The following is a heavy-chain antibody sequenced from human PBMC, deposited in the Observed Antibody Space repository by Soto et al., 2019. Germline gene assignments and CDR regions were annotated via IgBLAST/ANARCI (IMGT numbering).Heavy chain of an antibody. D-gene: IGHD1-1*01. J-gene: IGHJ6*02. V-gene: IGHV3-30*18. Sequence: QPWGSLRLSCVVSGLTFSDYGFHWVRQAPGKGLDWVAAISYDGSFVYYADSVRGRFTISRDNSRNTLDLQMNTLRHEDTAVYYCAKERGRNRNFAMDVWGQGTSVTVSS. CDR1: GLTFSDYG. CDR3: AKERGRNRNFAMDV. CDR2: ISYDGSFV.